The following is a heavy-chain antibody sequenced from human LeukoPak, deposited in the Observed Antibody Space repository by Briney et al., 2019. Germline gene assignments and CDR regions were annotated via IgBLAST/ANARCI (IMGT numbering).Heavy chain of an antibody. V-gene: IGHV3-23*01. CDR1: GFTFSDYY. Sequence: GGSLRLSCAASGFTFSDYYMSWIRQAPGKGLEWVSAIGSGTYYADSVKGRFTISRDNSKNTLYLQMNSLRAEGTAVYYCAKVLAYYFDYWGQGTLVTVSS. J-gene: IGHJ4*02. CDR3: AKVLAYYFDY. CDR2: IGSGT.